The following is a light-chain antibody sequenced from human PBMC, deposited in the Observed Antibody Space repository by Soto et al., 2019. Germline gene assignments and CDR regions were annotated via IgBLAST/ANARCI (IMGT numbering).Light chain of an antibody. CDR1: QGISSY. V-gene: IGKV1-8*01. J-gene: IGKJ4*01. CDR2: AAS. CDR3: HQYYRYPHLT. Sequence: AIRMTQSPSSLSASTGDRVTITCRASQGISSYLAWYQQKPGKAPKLLIYAASTLQSGVPSTFSGSGSGTDFTLTISCLQSEDYATYYCHQYYRYPHLTFGGGTKVEIK.